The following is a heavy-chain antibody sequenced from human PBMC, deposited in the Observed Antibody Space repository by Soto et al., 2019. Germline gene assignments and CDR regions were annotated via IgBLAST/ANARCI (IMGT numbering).Heavy chain of an antibody. V-gene: IGHV4-30-4*01. CDR3: ARGVLRSYYFDY. CDR1: GDSISSGDDY. D-gene: IGHD3-3*01. Sequence: SETLSLTCTVSGDSISSGDDYWSWIRQPPGGGLEYIGYKYDSGNTYFNPSLKSRVILSVDTSKNQFSLNLSSVTAADTAVYYCARGVLRSYYFDYWGQGILVTVSS. CDR2: KYDSGNT. J-gene: IGHJ4*02.